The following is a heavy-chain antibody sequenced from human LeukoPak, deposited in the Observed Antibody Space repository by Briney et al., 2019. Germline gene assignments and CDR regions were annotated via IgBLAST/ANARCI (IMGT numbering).Heavy chain of an antibody. Sequence: GGSLRLSCAASGFTFSDYYMSWIRQAPGKGLEWVSIIGGVSESFYYADSVKGRFTVSRDNSKDTLYLQINSLRDEDTAVYYCARRWLGDPYGMDVWGQGTTVSVSS. V-gene: IGHV3-11*01. CDR2: IGGVSESF. J-gene: IGHJ6*02. CDR1: GFTFSDYY. D-gene: IGHD3-10*01. CDR3: ARRWLGDPYGMDV.